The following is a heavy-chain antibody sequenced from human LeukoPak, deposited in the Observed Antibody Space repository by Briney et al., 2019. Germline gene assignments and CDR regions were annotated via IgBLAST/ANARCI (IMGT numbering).Heavy chain of an antibody. Sequence: RTGGSLRLSCAASGFTFSSYGMHWVRQAPGKGLEWVAVIWYDGSNKYYADSVKGRFTISRDNSKNTLYLQMNSLRAEDTAVYYCARVRNQYYYGMDVWGQGTTVTVSS. J-gene: IGHJ6*02. D-gene: IGHD1-14*01. V-gene: IGHV3-33*01. CDR3: ARVRNQYYYGMDV. CDR2: IWYDGSNK. CDR1: GFTFSSYG.